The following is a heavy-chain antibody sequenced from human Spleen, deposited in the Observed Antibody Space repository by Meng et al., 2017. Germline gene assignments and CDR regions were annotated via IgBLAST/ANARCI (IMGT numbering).Heavy chain of an antibody. J-gene: IGHJ5*02. D-gene: IGHD3-16*02. CDR1: GYTFTSYA. V-gene: IGHV1-3*01. CDR2: INAGNGNT. CDR3: ARVGGYDYVWGSYRQDGWFDP. Sequence: VQLVQSGAEVKKAGASVKVSCKASGYTFTSYAMHWVRQAPGQRLEWMGWINAGNGNTKYSQKFQGRVTITRDTSASTAYMELSSLRSEDTAVYYCARVGGYDYVWGSYRQDGWFDPWGQGTLVTVSS.